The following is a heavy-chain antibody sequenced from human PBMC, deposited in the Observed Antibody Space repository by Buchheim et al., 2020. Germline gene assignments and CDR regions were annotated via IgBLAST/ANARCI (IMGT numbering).Heavy chain of an antibody. CDR2: INPSGGST. V-gene: IGHV1-46*01. CDR3: ARDREVGKDFWSGTYYYYYMDV. Sequence: QVQLVQSGAEVKKPGASVKVSCKASGYTFTSYYMHWVRQAPGQGLEWMGIINPSGGSTSYAQKFQGSVTMTRDTSTSTVYMELSSPRSEDTAVYYCARDREVGKDFWSGTYYYYYMDVWGKGTT. J-gene: IGHJ6*03. CDR1: GYTFTSYY. D-gene: IGHD3-3*01.